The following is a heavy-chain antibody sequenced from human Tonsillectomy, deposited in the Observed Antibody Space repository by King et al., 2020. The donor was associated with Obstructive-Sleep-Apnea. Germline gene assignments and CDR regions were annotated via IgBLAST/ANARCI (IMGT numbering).Heavy chain of an antibody. Sequence: VQLVESGGGLVQPGGSLRLSCVASGFTFSNYWMHWVRQAPGEGLVWVFRVNSDGRSTTYAGSVKGRFTLSKDIATNTLYLHLDGLRAEDTAVYYCARGYSYAGGLFDSWGQGTLVTVSS. CDR1: GFTFSNYW. CDR3: ARGYSYAGGLFDS. V-gene: IGHV3-74*01. J-gene: IGHJ4*02. CDR2: VNSDGRST. D-gene: IGHD5-18*01.